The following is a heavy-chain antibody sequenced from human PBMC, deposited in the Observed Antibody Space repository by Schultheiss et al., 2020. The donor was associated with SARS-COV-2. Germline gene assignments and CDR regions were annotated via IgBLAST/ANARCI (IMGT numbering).Heavy chain of an antibody. J-gene: IGHJ6*03. D-gene: IGHD3-10*01. CDR2: INHSGST. V-gene: IGHV4-34*01. CDR3: ARDPWMVRGGGYYYYYMDV. CDR1: GGSFSGYY. Sequence: SQTLSLTCAVYGGSFSGYYWSWIRQPPGKGLEWIGEINHSGSTNYNPSLKSRVTISVDTSKNQFSLKLSSVTAADTAVYYCARDPWMVRGGGYYYYYMDVWGKGTTVTVSS.